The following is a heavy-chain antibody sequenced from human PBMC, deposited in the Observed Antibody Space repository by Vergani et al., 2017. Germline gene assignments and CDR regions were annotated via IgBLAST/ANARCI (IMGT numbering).Heavy chain of an antibody. CDR3: ARRPYYYDSSGYSKYYYYGMDV. V-gene: IGHV4-34*01. J-gene: IGHJ6*02. Sequence: QVQLQQWGAGLLKPSETLSLTCAVYGGSFSGYYWSWIRQPPGKGLEWIGEINHSGSTNYNPSLKSRVTISVDTSKNHFSLKLSSVTAADTAVYYCARRPYYYDSSGYSKYYYYGMDVWGQGTLVTVSS. CDR1: GGSFSGYY. CDR2: INHSGST. D-gene: IGHD3-22*01.